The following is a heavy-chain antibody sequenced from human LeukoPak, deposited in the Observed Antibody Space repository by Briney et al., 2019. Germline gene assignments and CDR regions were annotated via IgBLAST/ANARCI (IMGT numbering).Heavy chain of an antibody. Sequence: SETLSLTCAVYGGSFSGYYWSWIRQPPGKGLEWIGEINHSGSTNCNPSLKSRVTISVDTSKNQFSLKLSSVTAADTAVYYCARGRPSNDFWSGYYGAGTYFDYWGQGTLVTVSS. D-gene: IGHD3-3*01. CDR1: GGSFSGYY. J-gene: IGHJ4*02. V-gene: IGHV4-34*01. CDR3: ARGRPSNDFWSGYYGAGTYFDY. CDR2: INHSGST.